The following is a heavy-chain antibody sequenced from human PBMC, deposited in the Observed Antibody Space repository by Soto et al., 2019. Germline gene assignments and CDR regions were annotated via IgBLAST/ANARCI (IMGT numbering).Heavy chain of an antibody. J-gene: IGHJ4*02. D-gene: IGHD3-10*01. Sequence: QVQLVQSGAEVKKPGSSVKVSCKASGGTFSSYTISRVRQAPGQGLEWMGRIIPILGIANYAQKFQGRVTITADKSTSTAYMELSSLRSEDTAVYYCARGTMVREVTIDYWGQGTLVTVSS. CDR2: IIPILGIA. V-gene: IGHV1-69*02. CDR3: ARGTMVREVTIDY. CDR1: GGTFSSYT.